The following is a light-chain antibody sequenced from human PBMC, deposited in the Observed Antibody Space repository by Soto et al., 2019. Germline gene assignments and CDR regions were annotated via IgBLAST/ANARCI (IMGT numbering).Light chain of an antibody. Sequence: EVVMTQSPAILSVSPVERATRSCRASQSVGINVAWYQQKPGQAPRLLIYGASTRATGIPDRFSGAGSGTELTLTISSLQSEDFAIYYCQHYNNWPLTFGGGTKVDIK. J-gene: IGKJ4*01. V-gene: IGKV3D-15*01. CDR3: QHYNNWPLT. CDR2: GAS. CDR1: QSVGIN.